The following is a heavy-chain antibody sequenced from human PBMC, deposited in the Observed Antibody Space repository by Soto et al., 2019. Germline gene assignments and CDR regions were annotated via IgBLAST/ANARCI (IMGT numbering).Heavy chain of an antibody. CDR3: ARDGRGDGYIDV. CDR2: IIPIFGTA. Sequence: SVKVSCKASGGTFSSYAISWVRQAPGQGLEWMGGIIPIFGTANYAQKFQGRVTITADESTSTAYMELSSLRSEDTAVYYCARDGRGDGYIDVWGQGTTVTVSS. D-gene: IGHD3-10*01. CDR1: GGTFSSYA. V-gene: IGHV1-69*13. J-gene: IGHJ6*03.